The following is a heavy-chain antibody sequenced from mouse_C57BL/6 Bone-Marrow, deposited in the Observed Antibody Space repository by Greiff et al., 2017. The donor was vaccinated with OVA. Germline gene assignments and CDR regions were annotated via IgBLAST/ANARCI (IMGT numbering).Heavy chain of an antibody. Sequence: EVKLMESGGGLVQPGGSMKLSCVASGFTFSNYWMNWVRQSPEKGLEWVAQIRLKSDNYATHYAESVKGRFTISRDDSKSSVYLQMNNLRAEDTGIYYCTFYDSFDYWGQGTTLTVSS. J-gene: IGHJ2*01. CDR1: GFTFSNYW. V-gene: IGHV6-3*01. CDR2: IRLKSDNYAT. CDR3: TFYDSFDY. D-gene: IGHD2-3*01.